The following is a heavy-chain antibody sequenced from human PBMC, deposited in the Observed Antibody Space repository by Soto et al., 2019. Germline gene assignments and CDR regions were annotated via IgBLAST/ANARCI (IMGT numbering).Heavy chain of an antibody. D-gene: IGHD1-1*01. V-gene: IGHV6-1*01. Sequence: PSQTLSLTCAISGDSVSSNSAAWNWIRLSPSRGLEWLARTYYRSRWYNDYAVSVRSRVTVNPDTSKNQFSLKLSSVTAADTAVYYCARVYNWNYSLWGQGTLVTVSS. CDR1: GDSVSSNSAA. CDR2: TYYRSRWYN. J-gene: IGHJ4*02. CDR3: ARVYNWNYSL.